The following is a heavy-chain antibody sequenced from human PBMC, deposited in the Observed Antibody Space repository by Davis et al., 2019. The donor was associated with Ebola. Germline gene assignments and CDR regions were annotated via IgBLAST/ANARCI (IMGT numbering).Heavy chain of an antibody. J-gene: IGHJ6*04. CDR3: AKGGSGWPSDYSYGMSV. Sequence: PGGSLRLSCAASGFTFGSYAMTWARQAPGKGLEWVSAVTSSGGGTYYTAPVKGRFTISRDNSKNTLYLQMTSLRVDDTAVYFCAKGGSGWPSDYSYGMSVWGKGTTVTVSS. D-gene: IGHD6-19*01. CDR1: GFTFGSYA. CDR2: VTSSGGGT. V-gene: IGHV3-23*01.